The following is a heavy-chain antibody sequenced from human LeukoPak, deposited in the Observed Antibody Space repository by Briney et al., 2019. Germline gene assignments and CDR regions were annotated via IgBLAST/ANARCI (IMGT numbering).Heavy chain of an antibody. CDR2: ISSSSCYI. Sequence: GGSLRLSCAASGFTFSSYGMNWVRQAPGKVLEGVSSISSSSCYIYYADSVKGRFTISRDNAKNSLYLQMNSLRAEDTAVYYCASIGYCSGGSCYVEPDYWGQGTLVTVSS. D-gene: IGHD2-15*01. V-gene: IGHV3-21*01. J-gene: IGHJ4*02. CDR3: ASIGYCSGGSCYVEPDY. CDR1: GFTFSSYG.